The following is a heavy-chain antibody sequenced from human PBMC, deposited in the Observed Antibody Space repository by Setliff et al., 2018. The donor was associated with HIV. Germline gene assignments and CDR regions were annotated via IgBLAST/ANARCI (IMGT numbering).Heavy chain of an antibody. D-gene: IGHD1-1*01. V-gene: IGHV1-69*05. CDR3: ARSAGLEPNWFDP. J-gene: IGHJ5*02. CDR2: IIPIFGTA. Sequence: GASVKVSCKASGGTFSSYAISWVRQAPGQGLEWMGGIIPIFGTANYAQKFQGRVTITTDESTSTAYMELSSLRSEDTAVYYCARSAGLEPNWFDPWGQGTLVTVSS. CDR1: GGTFSSYA.